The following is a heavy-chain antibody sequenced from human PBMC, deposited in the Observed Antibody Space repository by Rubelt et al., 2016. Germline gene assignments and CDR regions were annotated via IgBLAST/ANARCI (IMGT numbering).Heavy chain of an antibody. Sequence: QVQLQESGPRLVKPSETLSLTCTVSGGSISSYYWSWIRQPPGKGLEWIGYIYYSGSTNYNPSLKSFVTMSVATSKNQFSLKLSSVTAADTAVYYCARVRAPSTTGTTYYYYYMDVWGKGTTVTVSS. J-gene: IGHJ6*03. CDR2: IYYSGST. V-gene: IGHV4-59*01. CDR1: GGSISSYY. D-gene: IGHD1-1*01. CDR3: ARVRAPSTTGTTYYYYYMDV.